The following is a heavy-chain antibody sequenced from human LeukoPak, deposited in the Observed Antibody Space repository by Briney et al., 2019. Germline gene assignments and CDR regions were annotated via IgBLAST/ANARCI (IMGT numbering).Heavy chain of an antibody. CDR3: AREYYDLLDTWEGPPVRGDFDP. Sequence: ASVKVSCKASGGTFSSYAISWVRQAPGKGVEWVGGIIPIFCSANYAQKFQGRVTITTDESTSTAYMELSSLRSEDTAVYYCAREYYDLLDTWEGPPVRGDFDPWGQGTLVTVSS. J-gene: IGHJ5*02. CDR2: IIPIFCSA. V-gene: IGHV1-69*05. CDR1: GGTFSSYA. D-gene: IGHD3-9*01.